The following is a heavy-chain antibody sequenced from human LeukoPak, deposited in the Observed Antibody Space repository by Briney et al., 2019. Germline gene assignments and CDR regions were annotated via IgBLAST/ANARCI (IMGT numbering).Heavy chain of an antibody. CDR3: ARDSNSAGDY. CDR1: GFVFSGYA. V-gene: IGHV3-33*01. D-gene: IGHD3-10*01. CDR2: IWFDGTEK. J-gene: IGHJ4*02. Sequence: GGSLRLSCAASGFVFSGYAMHWVRQVPGMGLEWVALIWFDGTEKFYADSVKGRFTISRDDSRNTVDLQMNSLRVEDTAVYYCARDSNSAGDYWGQGNLVTVSS.